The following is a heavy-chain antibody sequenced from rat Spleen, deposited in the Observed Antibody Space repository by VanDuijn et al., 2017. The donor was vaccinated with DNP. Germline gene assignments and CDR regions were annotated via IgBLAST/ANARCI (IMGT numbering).Heavy chain of an antibody. CDR3: AREGPHAMDA. CDR2: INMGSGGT. CDR1: GNAFITNY. V-gene: IGHV1-43*01. D-gene: IGHD1-11*01. J-gene: IGHJ4*01. Sequence: QIQLQQSGAELAKPGSSVKISCKASGNAFITNYFGWIKQTTGQGLEYIGYINMGSGGTNYNEKFKGKATLTVDKSSSTAFMQLSSLTPDDSAVYYCAREGPHAMDAWGQGTSVTVSS.